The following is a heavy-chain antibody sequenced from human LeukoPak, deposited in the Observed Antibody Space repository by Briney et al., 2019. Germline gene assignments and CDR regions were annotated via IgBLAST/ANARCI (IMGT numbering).Heavy chain of an antibody. CDR2: TYYRSKWFN. CDR1: GDSVSSNSAA. V-gene: IGHV6-1*01. D-gene: IGHD6-6*01. CDR3: ARSRRYSSSSGWFDP. J-gene: IGHJ5*02. Sequence: SQTLSLTCAISGDSVSSNSAAWNWIRQSPSRCLEWLGRTYYRSKWFNDYALSVKSRITINPDTSKNQFSLNLSSVTAADTAVYYCARSRRYSSSSGWFDPWGQGTLVTVSS.